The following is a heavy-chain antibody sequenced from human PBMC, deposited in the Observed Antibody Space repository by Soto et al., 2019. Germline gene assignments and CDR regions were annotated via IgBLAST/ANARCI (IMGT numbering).Heavy chain of an antibody. D-gene: IGHD5-12*01. J-gene: IGHJ4*02. CDR1: GGSISSSSYY. Sequence: QLQLQESGPGLVKPSETLSLTCTVSGGSISSSSYYWGWIRQPPGKGLEWIGSIYYSGSTYYNPSLKSRVTISVDTSKNQFSLKLSSVTAADTAVYYCARLYPKMATININHYWGQGTLVTVSS. V-gene: IGHV4-39*01. CDR2: IYYSGST. CDR3: ARLYPKMATININHY.